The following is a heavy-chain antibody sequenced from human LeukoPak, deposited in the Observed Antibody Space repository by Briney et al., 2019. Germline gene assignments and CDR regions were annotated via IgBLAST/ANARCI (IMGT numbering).Heavy chain of an antibody. CDR1: GFTFSIYS. CDR3: AKSDWFDP. CDR2: IKSDGSST. J-gene: IGHJ5*02. Sequence: GGSLRLSCAASGFTFSIYSMHWVRQAPGKGLVWVSRIKSDGSSTSYADSVKGRFTISRDNARNTLYLQMDSLRVEDTAVYYCAKSDWFDPWGQGTLVTVSS. V-gene: IGHV3-74*01.